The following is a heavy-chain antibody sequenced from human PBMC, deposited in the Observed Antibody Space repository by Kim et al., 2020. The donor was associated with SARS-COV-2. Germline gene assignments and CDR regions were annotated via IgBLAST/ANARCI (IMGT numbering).Heavy chain of an antibody. Sequence: GGSLRLSCAASGFTFSIYAMSWVRQAPGKGLEWVSTIRGSSGATYYADSVKGRFTISRDNSKNTLYLQMDSLSAEDTAIYYCAKSPNFFGFDYWGQGTLVTVSS. D-gene: IGHD3-3*01. V-gene: IGHV3-23*01. CDR3: AKSPNFFGFDY. J-gene: IGHJ4*02. CDR1: GFTFSIYA. CDR2: IRGSSGAT.